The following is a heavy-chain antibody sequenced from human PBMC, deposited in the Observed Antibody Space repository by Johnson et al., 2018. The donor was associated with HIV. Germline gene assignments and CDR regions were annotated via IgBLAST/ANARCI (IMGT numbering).Heavy chain of an antibody. Sequence: VTGRFTISRDNSKNTLYLQMNSLRAEDTAVYYCARATTPHDGFDIWGQGTMVTVSS. CDR3: ARATTPHDGFDI. D-gene: IGHD1-1*01. J-gene: IGHJ3*02. V-gene: IGHV3-23*01.